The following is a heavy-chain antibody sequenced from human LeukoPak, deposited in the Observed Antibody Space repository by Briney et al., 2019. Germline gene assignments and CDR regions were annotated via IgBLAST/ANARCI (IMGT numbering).Heavy chain of an antibody. CDR2: ISPTGSTT. CDR1: GFSFSGHW. J-gene: IGHJ4*02. V-gene: IGHV3-74*01. CDR3: ARGPNSNWSGLDF. Sequence: PGGSLRLSCTASGFSFSGHWMHWARQLPGKGLAWVSRISPTGSTTSYADSVKGRFTVSRDNAKNTLYLQVNNLRAEDTAVYYCARGPNSNWSGLDFWGQGTLLTVSS. D-gene: IGHD6-6*01.